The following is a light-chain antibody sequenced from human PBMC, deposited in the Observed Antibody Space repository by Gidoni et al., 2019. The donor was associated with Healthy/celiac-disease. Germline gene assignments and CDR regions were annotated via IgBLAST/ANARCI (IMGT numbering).Light chain of an antibody. V-gene: IGKV3-11*01. CDR3: QQRSNWPPSHT. Sequence: DIVFTQSPATLSLSPGERATLSCRASQSVSSYLAWYQQKPGQAPRLLIYDASNRATGIPARFSGSGSGTDFTLTISSLEPEDFAVYYCQQRSNWPPSHTFGGGTKVEIK. J-gene: IGKJ4*01. CDR1: QSVSSY. CDR2: DAS.